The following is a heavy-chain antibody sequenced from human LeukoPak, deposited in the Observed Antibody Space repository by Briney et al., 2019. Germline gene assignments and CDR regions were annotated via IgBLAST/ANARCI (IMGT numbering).Heavy chain of an antibody. J-gene: IGHJ4*02. CDR2: ISGSGGST. CDR1: GFTFSSYA. Sequence: GGSLRLSCAASGFTFSSYAMSWVRQAPGRGLEWVSAISGSGGSTYYADSVKGRFTISRDNSKNTLYLQMNSLRAEDTAVHYCAKDPSSSWYRYFDYWGQGTLVTVSS. V-gene: IGHV3-23*01. D-gene: IGHD6-13*01. CDR3: AKDPSSSWYRYFDY.